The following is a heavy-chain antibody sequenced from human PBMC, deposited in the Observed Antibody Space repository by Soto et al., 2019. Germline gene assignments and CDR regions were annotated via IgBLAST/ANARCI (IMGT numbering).Heavy chain of an antibody. CDR2: IWYDGSNK. D-gene: IGHD3-10*01. Sequence: GGSLRLSCAASGFTFSSYGMHWVRQAPGKGLEWVAVIWYDGSNKYYADSVKGRFTISRDNSKNTLYLQMNSLRAEDAAVYYCARTPRRYGSGSYFPIDYWGQGTLVTVSS. J-gene: IGHJ4*02. V-gene: IGHV3-33*01. CDR1: GFTFSSYG. CDR3: ARTPRRYGSGSYFPIDY.